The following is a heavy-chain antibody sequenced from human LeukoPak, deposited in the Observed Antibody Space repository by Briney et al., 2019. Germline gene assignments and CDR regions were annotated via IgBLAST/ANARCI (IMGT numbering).Heavy chain of an antibody. CDR2: INPNSGGT. J-gene: IGHJ4*02. CDR1: GYTFTGHF. V-gene: IGHV1-2*02. CDR3: AREARNIAARPNFPPTLLGY. D-gene: IGHD6-6*01. Sequence: GASVKVSCKASGYTFTGHFMHWVRQAPGQGLEWMGWINPNSGGTNYAQKFQGRVTMTRDTSISTAYMELSRLRSDDTAVYYCAREARNIAARPNFPPTLLGYWGQGTLVTVSS.